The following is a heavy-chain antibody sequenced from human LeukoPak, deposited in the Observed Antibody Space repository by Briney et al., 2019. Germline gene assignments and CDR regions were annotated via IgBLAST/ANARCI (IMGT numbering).Heavy chain of an antibody. CDR1: GGSFSGYY. CDR2: INHSGST. J-gene: IGHJ4*02. D-gene: IGHD5-24*01. V-gene: IGHV4-34*01. Sequence: TSETLSLICTVYGGSFSGYYWSWIRQPPGKGLEWIGEINHSGSTNYSPSLKSRVTISVDTSKTQFSLNLNSMTAADTAVYYCARSRLHPIIFDYWGQGTLATVSS. CDR3: ARSRLHPIIFDY.